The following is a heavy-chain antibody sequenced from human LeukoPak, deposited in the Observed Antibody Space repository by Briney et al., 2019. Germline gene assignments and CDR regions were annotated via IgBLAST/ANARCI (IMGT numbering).Heavy chain of an antibody. CDR3: ATDRQLSGQFDY. V-gene: IGHV1-24*01. Sequence: GPSVKVSCKVSGYTLTELSMHWVRQAPGKGLEWMGGFDPEDGETIYAQKFQGRVTMTEDTSTDTAYMELSSLRSEDTAVYYCATDRQLSGQFDYWGQGTLVTVSS. J-gene: IGHJ4*02. CDR2: FDPEDGET. CDR1: GYTLTELS. D-gene: IGHD2-2*01.